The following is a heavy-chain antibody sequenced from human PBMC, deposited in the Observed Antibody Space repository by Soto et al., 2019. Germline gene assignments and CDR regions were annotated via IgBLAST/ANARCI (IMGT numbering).Heavy chain of an antibody. V-gene: IGHV3-21*01. D-gene: IGHD6-19*01. CDR3: AREDSIIIPAVADF. J-gene: IGHJ4*02. CDR2: VSKSDYT. Sequence: GGSLRLSCAVSGFTFTNYGINWVRQAPGKGLEWVSSVSKSDYTYYSDSVKGRFTISRDNAKNSVSLQMNNLRAEDTAVYYCAREDSIIIPAVADFWGQGTLVTVSS. CDR1: GFTFTNYG.